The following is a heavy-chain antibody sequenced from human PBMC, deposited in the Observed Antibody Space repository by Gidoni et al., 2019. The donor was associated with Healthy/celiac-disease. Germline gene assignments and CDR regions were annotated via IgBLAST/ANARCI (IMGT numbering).Heavy chain of an antibody. CDR3: ARQEWSGRSGFDP. Sequence: QLQLQESGPGLLKPSETLSLTCTVSGVSISSSSYYWGWIRQPPGKTLEWIGSIYYSGSTYYNPSLKSRVTISVDTSKNQFSLKLSSVTAADTAVYYCARQEWSGRSGFDPWGQGTLVTVSS. D-gene: IGHD3-3*01. V-gene: IGHV4-39*01. CDR1: GVSISSSSYY. J-gene: IGHJ5*02. CDR2: IYYSGST.